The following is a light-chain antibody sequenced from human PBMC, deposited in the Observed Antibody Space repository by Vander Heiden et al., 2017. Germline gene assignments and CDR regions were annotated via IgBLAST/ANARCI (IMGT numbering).Light chain of an antibody. Sequence: EIVLTQSPGTLSLYPGERATLSCRASHSVSSSYLAWYQQKPGQAPRLLIYGASSRATGIPDRFSGSGSGTDFTLTISRLEPEDFAVYYCQQYGSSPLTFGGGTKVEIK. J-gene: IGKJ4*01. CDR1: HSVSSSY. CDR3: QQYGSSPLT. CDR2: GAS. V-gene: IGKV3-20*01.